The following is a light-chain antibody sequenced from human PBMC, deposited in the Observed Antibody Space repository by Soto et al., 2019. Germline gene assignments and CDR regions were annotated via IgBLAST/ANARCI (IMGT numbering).Light chain of an antibody. J-gene: IGLJ1*01. V-gene: IGLV2-8*01. CDR2: EVN. Sequence: QSALTQPPSASGSPGQSVTISCTGTSSDVGGYNYVSWYQQHPGKFPKLLVYEVNKRPSGVPDRFSGSKSGNTASLTVSGLQAEDEDDYDFTSYAVGNNVFGPGTKVTVL. CDR1: SSDVGGYNY. CDR3: TSYAVGNNV.